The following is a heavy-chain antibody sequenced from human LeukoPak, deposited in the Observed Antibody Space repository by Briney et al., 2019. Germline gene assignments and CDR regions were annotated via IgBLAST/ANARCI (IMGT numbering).Heavy chain of an antibody. D-gene: IGHD3-16*02. J-gene: IGHJ4*02. CDR2: MSSSDDGR. Sequence: GGSLRLSCATSGFSFSSYAMSWVRQAPGKGLEWVSAMSSSDDGRYYAASVRGRFTISRDTSRSTLYLQMNSLRAEDAAVYYCAKLYVWGSYRPYYFDYWGQGTLVTVSS. CDR1: GFSFSSYA. V-gene: IGHV3-23*01. CDR3: AKLYVWGSYRPYYFDY.